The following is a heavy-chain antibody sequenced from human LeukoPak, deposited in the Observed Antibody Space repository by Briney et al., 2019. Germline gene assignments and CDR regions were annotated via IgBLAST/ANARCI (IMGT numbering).Heavy chain of an antibody. J-gene: IGHJ4*02. Sequence: VASVKVSCKASGYTFTNYAMNWVRQAPGQGLEWMGWINTNTGNPTYAQGFTGRFVFSLDTSVSTAYLQISSLKAEDTAVYYCARVGSSGWTSLDYWGQGTLVTVSS. V-gene: IGHV7-4-1*02. CDR2: INTNTGNP. CDR1: GYTFTNYA. CDR3: ARVGSSGWTSLDY. D-gene: IGHD6-19*01.